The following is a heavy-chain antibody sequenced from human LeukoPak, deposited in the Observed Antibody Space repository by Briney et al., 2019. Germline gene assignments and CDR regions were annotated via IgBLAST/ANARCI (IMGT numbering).Heavy chain of an antibody. D-gene: IGHD2-2*02. CDR3: ARHVDCSSTSCYIEASNYYYYGMDV. CDR2: IYYSGST. Sequence: SETLSLTCTVSGGSISSSSYYWGWIRQPPGKGLEWIGSIYYSGSTYYNPSLKSRATISVDTSKNQFSLKLSSVTAADTAVYYCARHVDCSSTSCYIEASNYYYYGMDVWGQGTTVTVSS. CDR1: GGSISSSSYY. V-gene: IGHV4-39*01. J-gene: IGHJ6*02.